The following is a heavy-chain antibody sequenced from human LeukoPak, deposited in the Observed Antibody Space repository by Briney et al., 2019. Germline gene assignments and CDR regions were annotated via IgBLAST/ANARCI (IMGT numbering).Heavy chain of an antibody. Sequence: PGGSLRLSCAASGFTVSTYYMNWVRQAPGKGLEWVSILYSGDSTYYADSVKGRFIVSRDNSKNTLYLQMSALRAEDTGVYYCARVGDHYHLYPGLWGRGTLVTVSS. CDR2: LYSGDST. CDR1: GFTVSTYY. D-gene: IGHD3-10*01. V-gene: IGHV3-53*01. CDR3: ARVGDHYHLYPGL. J-gene: IGHJ2*01.